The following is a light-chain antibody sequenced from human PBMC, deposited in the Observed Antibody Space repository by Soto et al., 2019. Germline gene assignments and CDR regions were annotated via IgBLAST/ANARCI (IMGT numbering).Light chain of an antibody. CDR2: DAS. CDR3: QQYDNSPIT. V-gene: IGKV3D-15*02. Sequence: EIVMTQSPATLSVSPGGRATLSCRASQSISDTLAWYQQKPGQAPRLLIYDASNRATGIPARFSGSGSGTDFTLTISSLEPEDFAVYYCQQYDNSPITFGQGTRLEI. CDR1: QSISDT. J-gene: IGKJ5*01.